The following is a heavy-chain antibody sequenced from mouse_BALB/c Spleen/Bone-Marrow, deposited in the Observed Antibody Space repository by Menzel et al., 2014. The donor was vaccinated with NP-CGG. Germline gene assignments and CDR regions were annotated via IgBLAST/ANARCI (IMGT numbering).Heavy chain of an antibody. V-gene: IGHV5-17*02. CDR2: ISSGSSAI. CDR3: ARGGNWEDFDY. Sequence: EAKLVESGGGLVQPGGSRKLSCAASGFTFSSFGMHWVRQAPETVLEWVAYISSGSSAIYYADTVRGRFTISRDNPKNTLCLQMTSLRSEDTAMYYCARGGNWEDFDYWGQGTTLTVSS. CDR1: GFTFSSFG. D-gene: IGHD4-1*01. J-gene: IGHJ2*01.